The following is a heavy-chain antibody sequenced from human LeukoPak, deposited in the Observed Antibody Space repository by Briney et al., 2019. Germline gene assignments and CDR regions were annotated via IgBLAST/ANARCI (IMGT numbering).Heavy chain of an antibody. CDR2: ISSSATTI. V-gene: IGHV3-48*03. CDR1: GFTFTSYE. CDR3: AKGKGTGSYYYFDY. J-gene: IGHJ4*02. Sequence: GGSLRLSCAASGFTFTSYEMNWVRQAPGKGLEWISYISSSATTIHYADSVKGRFTISRDNTKKSVCLQMNSLTAEDTAVYHCAKGKGTGSYYYFDYWGQGTLVIVSS. D-gene: IGHD1-26*01.